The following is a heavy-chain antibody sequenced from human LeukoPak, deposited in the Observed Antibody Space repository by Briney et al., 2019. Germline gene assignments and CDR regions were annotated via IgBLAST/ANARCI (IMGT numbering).Heavy chain of an antibody. D-gene: IGHD3-22*01. Sequence: SVKVSCKASGGTFISYAISWVRQAPGQGLEWMGRIIPIFGTANYEQKFQGRVTITTDESTSTAYMELSSLRSEDTAVYYCARVPLSCYYDSSGYMSYWGQGTLVTVSS. CDR2: IIPIFGTA. CDR3: ARVPLSCYYDSSGYMSY. V-gene: IGHV1-69*05. J-gene: IGHJ4*02. CDR1: GGTFISYA.